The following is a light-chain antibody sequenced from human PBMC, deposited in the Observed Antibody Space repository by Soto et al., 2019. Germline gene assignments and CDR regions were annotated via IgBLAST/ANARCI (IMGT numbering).Light chain of an antibody. CDR1: QSVSSSY. Sequence: EIVLTQSPGTLSLSPGERVTLSCRASQSVSSSYLAWYQQQPGQAPRLLIYGGFNRASGIPDRFSGGGSGTDFALTITRLEPEDFAVYYCHHYGHSPAWTFGQGTKVEIK. V-gene: IGKV3-20*01. CDR3: HHYGHSPAWT. J-gene: IGKJ1*01. CDR2: GGF.